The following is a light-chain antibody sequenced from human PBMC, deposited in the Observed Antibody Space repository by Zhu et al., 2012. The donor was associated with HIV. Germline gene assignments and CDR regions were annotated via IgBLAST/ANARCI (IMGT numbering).Light chain of an antibody. Sequence: EIVLTQSPDTLSLSPGERASLSCRASQLITGNYLAWYQQKFGQAPKLLIYAASNRATGIPDRFSGSRSGTDFTLTISRLEPEDFAVYFCQHYGRSPYTFGQGTKLEI. CDR2: AAS. V-gene: IGKV3-20*01. CDR3: QHYGRSPYT. CDR1: QLITGNY. J-gene: IGKJ2*01.